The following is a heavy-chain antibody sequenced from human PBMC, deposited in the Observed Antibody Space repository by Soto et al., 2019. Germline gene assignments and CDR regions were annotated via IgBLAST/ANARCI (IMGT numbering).Heavy chain of an antibody. CDR2: IYYSGST. CDR3: ARGPNYDFWSGYLANYYYYYGMDV. CDR1: GGSISSGGYY. V-gene: IGHV4-31*03. D-gene: IGHD3-3*01. J-gene: IGHJ6*02. Sequence: SETLSLTCTVSGGSISSGGYYWSWIPQHPGKGLEWIGYIYYSGSTYYNPSLKSRVTISVDTSKNQFSLKLSSVTAADTAVYYCARGPNYDFWSGYLANYYYYYGMDVWGQGTTVTVSS.